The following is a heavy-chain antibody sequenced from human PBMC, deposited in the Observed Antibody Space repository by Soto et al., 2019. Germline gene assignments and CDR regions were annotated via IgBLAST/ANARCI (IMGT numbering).Heavy chain of an antibody. CDR2: INARGSI. D-gene: IGHD3-9*01. CDR1: GGSFSGYY. CDR3: ARESHDILTGPPWVWYFDL. Sequence: QVQLQQWGAGPLRPLETLSLTCGVSGGSFSGYYWAWIRQSPGKGLEWIGEINARGSINYNPSLKSGVSISVDTSKNHYSLNLRSVTAAGTAVYYCARESHDILTGPPWVWYFDLWGRGTLVTVSS. V-gene: IGHV4-34*01. J-gene: IGHJ2*01.